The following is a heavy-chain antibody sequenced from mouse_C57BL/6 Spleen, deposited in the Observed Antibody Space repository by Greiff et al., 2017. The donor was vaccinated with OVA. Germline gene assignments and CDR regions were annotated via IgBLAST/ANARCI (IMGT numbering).Heavy chain of an antibody. CDR2: INPGSGGT. V-gene: IGHV1-54*01. CDR3: ARWGDDYDENY. CDR1: GYAFTNYL. Sequence: VKLQQSGAELVRPGTSVKVSCKASGYAFTNYLIEWVKQRPGQGLEWIGVINPGSGGTNYNEKFKGKATLTADKSSSTAYMQLSSLTSEDSAVYFCARWGDDYDENYWGQGTTLTVSS. J-gene: IGHJ2*01. D-gene: IGHD2-4*01.